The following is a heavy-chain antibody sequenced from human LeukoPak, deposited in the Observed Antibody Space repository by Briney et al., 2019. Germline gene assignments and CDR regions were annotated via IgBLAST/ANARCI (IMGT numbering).Heavy chain of an antibody. CDR3: AREGYYDFWSGYYTPYYYGMDV. Sequence: SQTLSLTCAISGDSVSSNSAAWNWMRQFPSRGLEWLGRTYYSSKWYNDYAVSVKSRITINPDTSKNQFSLQLNSVTPEDTAVYYCAREGYYDFWSGYYTPYYYGMDVWGQGTTLTVSS. CDR2: TYYSSKWYN. V-gene: IGHV6-1*01. CDR1: GDSVSSNSAA. J-gene: IGHJ6*02. D-gene: IGHD3-3*01.